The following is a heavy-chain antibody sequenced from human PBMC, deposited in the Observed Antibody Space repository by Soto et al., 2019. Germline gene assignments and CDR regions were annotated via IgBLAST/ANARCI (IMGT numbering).Heavy chain of an antibody. CDR3: ARHYSSGSRNWFDP. D-gene: IGHD6-19*01. J-gene: IGHJ5*02. CDR2: IYYSGST. CDR1: GGSINSSSYF. Sequence: TSETLSFTCSVSGGSINSSSYFWGWVRQPPGKGLEWIGSIYYSGSTYYNPSLRSRVTISVDTSKNQFSLKLSSVTAADTAVFYCARHYSSGSRNWFDPWGQGTLVTVSS. V-gene: IGHV4-39*01.